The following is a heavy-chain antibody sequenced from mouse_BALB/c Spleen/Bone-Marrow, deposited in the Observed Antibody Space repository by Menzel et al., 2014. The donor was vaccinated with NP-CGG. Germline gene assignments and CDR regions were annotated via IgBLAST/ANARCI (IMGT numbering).Heavy chain of an antibody. CDR1: GLTFSSYG. CDR2: ISSGGSYN. J-gene: IGHJ2*01. V-gene: IGHV5-6*01. CDR3: ARIYYGNYVNY. D-gene: IGHD2-1*01. Sequence: EVHLMESGGDLVKTGGSLKLSSAASGLTFSSYGMSWVRQTPDKRLEWVATISSGGSYNYYPGSEKGRFTITRENAQNTLDLQMSSRKSEDTSIYYCARIYYGNYVNYWGHGTTPTVSS.